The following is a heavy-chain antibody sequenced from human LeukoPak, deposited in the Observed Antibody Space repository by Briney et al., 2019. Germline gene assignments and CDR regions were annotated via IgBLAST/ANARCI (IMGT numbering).Heavy chain of an antibody. V-gene: IGHV1-69*13. CDR1: GGTFSSYA. CDR3: ALAAYYDSSGFKYYFDY. CDR2: IIPIFGTA. D-gene: IGHD3-22*01. J-gene: IGHJ4*02. Sequence: ASVKVSCKASGGTFSSYAISWVRQAPGQGLEWMGGIIPIFGTANYAQKFQGRVTITADESTSTAYMELSSLRSEDTAVYYCALAAYYDSSGFKYYFDYWGQGTLVTVSP.